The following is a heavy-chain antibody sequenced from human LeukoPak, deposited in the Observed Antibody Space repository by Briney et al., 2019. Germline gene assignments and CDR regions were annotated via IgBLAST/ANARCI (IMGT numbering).Heavy chain of an antibody. V-gene: IGHV6-1*01. D-gene: IGHD3-22*01. CDR1: GDIVSSNSAA. CDR3: AESSGYDEYYQH. CDR2: TYYRSKWYN. Sequence: SHTLSLTCAISGDIVSSNSAAWNWIRQSPSRGLEWLGRTYYRSKWYNDYAVSVKSRITINPDTSKNQFSLQLNSVTPEDTAVYYCAESSGYDEYYQHWGQGTLVTVSS. J-gene: IGHJ1*01.